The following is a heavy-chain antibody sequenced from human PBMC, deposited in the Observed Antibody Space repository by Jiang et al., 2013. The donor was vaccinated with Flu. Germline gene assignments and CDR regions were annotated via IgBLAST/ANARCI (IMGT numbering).Heavy chain of an antibody. J-gene: IGHJ4*02. CDR3: ARGDCSGGSCYQGAYYFDY. CDR1: GYTFTSYY. CDR2: INPSGGST. Sequence: SGAEVKKPGASVKVSCKASGYTFTSYYMHWVRQAPGQGPEWMGIINPSGGSTSYAQKFQGRVTMTRDTSTSTVYMELSSLRSEDTAVYYCARGDCSGGSCYQGAYYFDYWGQGTLVTVSS. V-gene: IGHV1-46*01. D-gene: IGHD2-15*01.